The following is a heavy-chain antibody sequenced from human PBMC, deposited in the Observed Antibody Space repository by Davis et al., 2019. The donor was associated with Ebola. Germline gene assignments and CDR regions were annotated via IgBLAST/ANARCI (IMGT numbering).Heavy chain of an antibody. Sequence: SVKVSCKASGGTFSSYAISWVRQAPGQGLEWMGGIIPIFGTANYAQKFQGRVTITADESTSTAYMGLSSLRSEDTAVYYCAREGVHYYDSSGFVWGQGTLVTVSS. J-gene: IGHJ4*02. D-gene: IGHD3-22*01. CDR2: IIPIFGTA. CDR3: AREGVHYYDSSGFV. V-gene: IGHV1-69*13. CDR1: GGTFSSYA.